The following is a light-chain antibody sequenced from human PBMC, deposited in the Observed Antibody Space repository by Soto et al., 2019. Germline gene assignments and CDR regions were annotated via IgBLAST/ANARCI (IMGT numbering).Light chain of an antibody. V-gene: IGKV1-6*01. J-gene: IGKJ1*01. CDR3: LQDINYQWT. CDR2: GAS. Sequence: TQXPSSLSASLGYRFTISCRASQGIGNALGLYQQKPGKPPKVLIYGASNLQSGVPPRFSGIGSGTDFTLAIISLQPEDSATYYCLQDINYQWTFSQGTKVDIK. CDR1: QGIGNA.